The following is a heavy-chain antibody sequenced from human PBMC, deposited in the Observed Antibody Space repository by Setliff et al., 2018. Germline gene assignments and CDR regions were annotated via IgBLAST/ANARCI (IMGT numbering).Heavy chain of an antibody. Sequence: GASVKVSCKTSGYTFTTYAISWMRQAPGQGLEWMGWINTNTGNPSYAQDFTGRFVFPLDTSVSTAYLQISSLKAEDTAVYYCARASRFGTIVYKGYYYMDVWGKGTTVTVSS. D-gene: IGHD3-10*01. CDR3: ARASRFGTIVYKGYYYMDV. CDR2: INTNTGNP. V-gene: IGHV7-4-1*02. CDR1: GYTFTTYA. J-gene: IGHJ6*03.